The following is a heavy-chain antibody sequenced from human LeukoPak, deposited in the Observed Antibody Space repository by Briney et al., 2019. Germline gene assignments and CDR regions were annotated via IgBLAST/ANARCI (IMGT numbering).Heavy chain of an antibody. Sequence: GGSLRLSCAASGFTSSNYWMHWVRQAPGKGLVWVSRINGDGSSTSYADSVKGRFTISRDNAKNTLYLQMNSLRAEDTAVYYCARDDYGDSEYYYYYGMDVWGQGTTVTVSS. D-gene: IGHD4-17*01. CDR1: GFTSSNYW. CDR3: ARDDYGDSEYYYYYGMDV. J-gene: IGHJ6*02. CDR2: INGDGSST. V-gene: IGHV3-74*01.